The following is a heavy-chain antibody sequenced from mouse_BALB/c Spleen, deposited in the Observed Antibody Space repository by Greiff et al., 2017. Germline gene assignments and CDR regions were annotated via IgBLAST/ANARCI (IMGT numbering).Heavy chain of an antibody. CDR3: ARLKGLLAYFDY. V-gene: IGHV3-2*02. CDR1: GYSITSDYA. D-gene: IGHD1-1*01. CDR2: ISYSGST. Sequence: EVQLQQSGPGLVKPSQSLSLTCTVTGYSITSDYAWNWIRQFPGNKLEWMGYISYSGSTSYNPSLKSRISITRDTSKNQFFLQLNSVTTEDTATYYCARLKGLLAYFDYWGQGTTLTVSS. J-gene: IGHJ2*01.